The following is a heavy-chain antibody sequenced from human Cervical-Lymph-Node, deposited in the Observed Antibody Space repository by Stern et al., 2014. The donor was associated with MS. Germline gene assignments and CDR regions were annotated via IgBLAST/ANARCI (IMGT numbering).Heavy chain of an antibody. D-gene: IGHD2-2*01. CDR1: GFTFNNYG. CDR2: ISHDGSNK. Sequence: VQLEESGGGVVQPGRSLRLSCEASGFTFNNYGMHWVRQAPGKGLEWVAVISHDGSNKYYADSVKGRFTISRDNSKNTLYLQMNSLRAEDTAMYYCAKPVPGSLYGMDVWGQGTTVTVSS. J-gene: IGHJ6*02. V-gene: IGHV3-30*18. CDR3: AKPVPGSLYGMDV.